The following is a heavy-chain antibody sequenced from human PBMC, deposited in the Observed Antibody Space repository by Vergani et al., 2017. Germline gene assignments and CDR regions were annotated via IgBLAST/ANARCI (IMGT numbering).Heavy chain of an antibody. D-gene: IGHD4-17*01. CDR3: AKAPGFSYGDYTYMDYFDY. J-gene: IGHJ4*02. V-gene: IGHV3-7*03. CDR2: IKKDGSEK. CDR1: GFTFSRYW. Sequence: EVQLVESGGGLVQSGGSLRLSCAASGFTFSRYWMSWVRQAPGKGPEWVANIKKDGSEKYYLDSVKGRFTISRDNAKNSVYLQMNSLRVEDTALYYCAKAPGFSYGDYTYMDYFDYWGQGTLVTVSS.